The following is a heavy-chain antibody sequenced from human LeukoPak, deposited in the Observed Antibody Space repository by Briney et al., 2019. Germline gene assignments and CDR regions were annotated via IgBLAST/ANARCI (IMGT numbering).Heavy chain of an antibody. Sequence: GGSLRLSCAASGFTFSNYWMHWVRQAPGKGLVWVSRINTDGRSTDYADSVKGRFTISRDNAKNTLYLQMNSLRAEDTAVYYCARDRSYGMDVWGQGTAVTVSS. CDR3: ARDRSYGMDV. CDR1: GFTFSNYW. CDR2: INTDGRST. J-gene: IGHJ6*02. V-gene: IGHV3-74*01.